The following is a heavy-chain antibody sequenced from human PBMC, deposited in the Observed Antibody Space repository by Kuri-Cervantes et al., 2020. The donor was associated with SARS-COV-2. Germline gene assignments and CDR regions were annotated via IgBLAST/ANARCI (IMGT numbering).Heavy chain of an antibody. Sequence: ASVKVSCKASGYTFTSYDINWVRQATGQGLEWMGWMNPNSGNTGYAQKFQGRVTMTRNTSITTAYMELSSLRSEDTAVYYCARRFYGSSWYNSYYYGMDVWGQGTTVTVSS. CDR3: ARRFYGSSWYNSYYYGMDV. CDR1: GYTFTSYD. J-gene: IGHJ6*02. CDR2: MNPNSGNT. D-gene: IGHD6-13*01. V-gene: IGHV1-8*01.